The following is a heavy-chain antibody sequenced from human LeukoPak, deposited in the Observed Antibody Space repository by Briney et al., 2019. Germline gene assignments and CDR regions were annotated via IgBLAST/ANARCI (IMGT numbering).Heavy chain of an antibody. J-gene: IGHJ4*02. D-gene: IGHD5-24*01. CDR2: LKPNSGDT. Sequence: EASVKVSCKASGYTFTDYYMHWVRQAPGQGREWMGWLKPNSGDTNYAQKFQGRVSMTRDTSISTAYMDLSDLRSDDTAVYYCARGRNIEMTTMSGGSDYWGQGTLVTVSS. CDR3: ARGRNIEMTTMSGGSDY. CDR1: GYTFTDYY. V-gene: IGHV1-2*02.